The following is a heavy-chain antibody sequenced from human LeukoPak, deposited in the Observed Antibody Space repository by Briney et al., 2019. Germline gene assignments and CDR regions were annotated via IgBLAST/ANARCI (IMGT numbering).Heavy chain of an antibody. CDR3: ARGMSIAARPFDY. V-gene: IGHV4-59*01. CDR2: IYYSGST. CDR1: GGSISSYY. J-gene: IGHJ4*02. Sequence: KPSETLSLTCTVSGGSISSYYWSWIRQPPGKGLEWIGYIYYSGSTNDNPSLKSRVTISVDTSKNQFSLKLNSVTAADTAVYYCARGMSIAARPFDYWGQGTLVTVSS. D-gene: IGHD6-6*01.